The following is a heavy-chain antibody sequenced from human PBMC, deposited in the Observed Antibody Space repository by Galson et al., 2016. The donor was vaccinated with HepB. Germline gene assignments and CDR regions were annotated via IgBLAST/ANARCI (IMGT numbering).Heavy chain of an antibody. CDR2: IYPHDSDT. CDR1: GYSFPAYW. V-gene: IGHV5-51*01. CDR3: MRGLEMATIRHGVDV. J-gene: IGHJ6*02. D-gene: IGHD5-24*01. Sequence: QSGADVKKPGESLKISCRASGYSFPAYWIGWVRQMPGKGLEWMGIIYPHDSDTRYSPSFQGQVTISADKSIYTAYLEWTSLEASDTAIYYCMRGLEMATIRHGVDVWGQGTTVTVSS.